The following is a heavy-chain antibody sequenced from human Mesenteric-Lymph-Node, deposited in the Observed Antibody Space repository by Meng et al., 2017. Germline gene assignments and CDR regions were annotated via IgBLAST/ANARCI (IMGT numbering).Heavy chain of an antibody. J-gene: IGHJ2*01. CDR2: ISGSGGST. CDR1: GFTFSSYA. V-gene: IGHV3-23*01. D-gene: IGHD6-19*01. Sequence: GESLKISCVASGFTFSSYAMSWVRQAPGKGLEWVSAISGSGGSTYYADSVKGRFTISRDNSKNTLYLQMNSLRAEDTAVYYCAKDPEVAVAGKSWYFDLWGRGTLVTVSS. CDR3: AKDPEVAVAGKSWYFDL.